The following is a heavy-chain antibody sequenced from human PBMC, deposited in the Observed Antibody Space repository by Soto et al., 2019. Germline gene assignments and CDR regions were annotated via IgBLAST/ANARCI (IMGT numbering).Heavy chain of an antibody. CDR3: ARVFIRENVLLFFDWLELRWLDP. CDR1: GYTFTSYG. Sequence: ASVKVSCKASGYTFTSYGISWVRQAPGQGLEWMGWISAYNGNTNYAQKLQGRVTMTTDTSTSTAYMELRSLRSDDTAVYYCARVFIRENVLLFFDWLELRWLDPWGQGTLVSGFS. V-gene: IGHV1-18*01. D-gene: IGHD3-9*01. J-gene: IGHJ5*02. CDR2: ISAYNGNT.